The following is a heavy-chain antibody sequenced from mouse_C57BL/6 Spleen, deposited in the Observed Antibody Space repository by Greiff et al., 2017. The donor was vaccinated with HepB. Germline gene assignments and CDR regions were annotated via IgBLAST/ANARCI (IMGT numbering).Heavy chain of an antibody. CDR1: GYTFTSYG. Sequence: QVQLQQSGAELARPGASVKLSCKASGYTFTSYGISWVKQRTGQGLEWIGEIYPRSGNTYYNEKFKGKATLTADKSSSTAYMELRSLTSEDSAVYFCARTAPYDGYYPAWFAYWGQGTLVTVSA. CDR3: ARTAPYDGYYPAWFAY. V-gene: IGHV1-81*01. CDR2: IYPRSGNT. J-gene: IGHJ3*01. D-gene: IGHD2-3*01.